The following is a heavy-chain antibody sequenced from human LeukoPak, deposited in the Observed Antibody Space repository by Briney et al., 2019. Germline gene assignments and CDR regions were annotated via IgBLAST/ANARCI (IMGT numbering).Heavy chain of an antibody. D-gene: IGHD2-2*01. CDR3: ARAERYCSSTSCFPYYFDC. J-gene: IGHJ4*02. CDR1: RGTFSIYS. V-gene: IGHV1-69*13. Sequence: ASVKVSCKASRGTFSIYSISWVRQAPGQGIEWMGGIIPIFCTANYAQKFQGSVTITADESTSTAYMELSRLRSEATAVYYCARAERYCSSTSCFPYYFDCWGQGTLVTVSS. CDR2: IIPIFCTA.